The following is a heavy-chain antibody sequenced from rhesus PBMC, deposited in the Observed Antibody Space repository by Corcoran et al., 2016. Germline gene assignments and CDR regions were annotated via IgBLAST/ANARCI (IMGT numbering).Heavy chain of an antibody. J-gene: IGHJ6*01. Sequence: EVQLVESGGGLVQPGGSLRLSCAASGFTFSSYGMSWVRQAPGKGLEWVSYISKGGGSTNYAESVKGRFTISRNNSKNTVSLQMNGLGAEDTAVYYWAKGRCCSGGVCYYGLDSWGQRVVVTVSS. CDR2: ISKGGGST. D-gene: IGHD2-8*01. CDR3: AKGRCCSGGVCYYGLDS. CDR1: GFTFSSYG. V-gene: IGHV3S5*01.